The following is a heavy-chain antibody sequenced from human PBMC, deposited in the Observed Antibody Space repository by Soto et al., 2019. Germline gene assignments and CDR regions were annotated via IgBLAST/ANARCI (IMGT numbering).Heavy chain of an antibody. V-gene: IGHV3-30*18. D-gene: IGHD6-13*01. Sequence: QVQLVESGGGVVQPGRSLRLYCAASGFTFSSYGMHWVRQAPGKGLEWVAVISYDGSNKYYADSVKGRFTISRDNSKNTLYLQMNSLRADDTAVYYCAKYSSSWYLNYYYGMDVWGQGTTVTVSS. CDR2: ISYDGSNK. CDR3: AKYSSSWYLNYYYGMDV. CDR1: GFTFSSYG. J-gene: IGHJ6*02.